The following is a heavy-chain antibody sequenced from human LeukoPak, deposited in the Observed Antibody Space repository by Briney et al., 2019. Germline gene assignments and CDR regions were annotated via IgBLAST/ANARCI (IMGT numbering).Heavy chain of an antibody. CDR3: ARDLTFFPTGTTRYYYYYYGMDV. J-gene: IGHJ6*02. CDR1: GFTFSDYY. CDR2: ISSSGSTI. Sequence: GGSLRLSCAASGFTFSDYYMSWIRQAPGKGLEWVSYISSSGSTIYYADSVKGRFTISRDNAKNSLYLQMNSLRAEDTAVYYCARDLTFFPTGTTRYYYYYYGMDVWGQGTTVTVSS. V-gene: IGHV3-11*04. D-gene: IGHD1-1*01.